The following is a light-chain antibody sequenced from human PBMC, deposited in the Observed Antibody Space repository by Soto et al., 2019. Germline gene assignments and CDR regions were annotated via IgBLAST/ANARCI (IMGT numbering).Light chain of an antibody. CDR2: KVS. V-gene: IGKV2-30*01. Sequence: DVVMTQSPLSLPVTLGQPASISCRSSQSLVYSDGNTYLNWFHQRPGQSPRRLIYKVSNRDSGVPDRFSGSGSVTDFTLKISRVEAVDVGVYYCMQGTYWPRLTFGGGTKVESK. CDR3: MQGTYWPRLT. CDR1: QSLVYSDGNTY. J-gene: IGKJ4*01.